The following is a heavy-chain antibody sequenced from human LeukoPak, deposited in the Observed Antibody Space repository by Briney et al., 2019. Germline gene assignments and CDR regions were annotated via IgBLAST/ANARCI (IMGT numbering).Heavy chain of an antibody. D-gene: IGHD3-22*01. J-gene: IGHJ4*02. Sequence: GGSLRLSCAASGFSFSNYGMHWVRQAPGKGLEWVAFIRFDGSDRYYTDSVKGRFTLYRDISRNTLYLQMNSLRADDTAVYYCAKAGAMILQRYFDYWGQGTLVTVSS. CDR1: GFSFSNYG. CDR3: AKAGAMILQRYFDY. V-gene: IGHV3-30*02. CDR2: IRFDGSDR.